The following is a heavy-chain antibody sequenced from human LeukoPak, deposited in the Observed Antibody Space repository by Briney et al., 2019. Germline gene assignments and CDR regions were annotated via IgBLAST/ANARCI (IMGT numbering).Heavy chain of an antibody. CDR3: ARNYYGSGSYYTLDS. CDR1: GDSVSSNKAA. Sequence: SQTPSLTCTISGDSVSSNKAAWNWIRQSPSRGLEWLGRTYYDSQWYRDYAVSVKSRMTVNPDTSKNRFSLHLNSVTPEDTAVYYCARNYYGSGSYYTLDSWGPGTLVTVSS. D-gene: IGHD3-10*01. CDR2: TYYDSQWYR. J-gene: IGHJ4*02. V-gene: IGHV6-1*01.